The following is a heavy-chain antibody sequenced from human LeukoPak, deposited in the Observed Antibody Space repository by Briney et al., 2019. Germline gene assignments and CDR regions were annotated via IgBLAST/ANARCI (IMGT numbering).Heavy chain of an antibody. V-gene: IGHV3-30*18. J-gene: IGHJ6*02. Sequence: PGGSLRLSCAASGFTFSSYGMHWVRQAPGKGLEWVAVISYDGSNKYYADSVKGRFTISRDNSKNTLYLQMNSLRAEDTAVYYCAKDRVVTEPNKPYYYYYGMDVWGQGTTVTVSS. CDR3: AKDRVVTEPNKPYYYYYGMDV. CDR2: ISYDGSNK. D-gene: IGHD4-23*01. CDR1: GFTFSSYG.